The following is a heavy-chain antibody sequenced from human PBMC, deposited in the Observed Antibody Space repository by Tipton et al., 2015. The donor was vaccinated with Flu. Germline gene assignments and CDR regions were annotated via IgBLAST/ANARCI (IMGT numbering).Heavy chain of an antibody. Sequence: GSLRLSCAASGFTFSSYSMNWVRQAPGKGLEWVSSISSSSSYIYYADSVKGRFTISRDNAKNSLYLQMDSLRAEDTAVYYCARDRADDILTGYSDAFDIWGQGTMVTVSS. CDR2: ISSSSSYI. CDR3: ARDRADDILTGYSDAFDI. D-gene: IGHD3-9*01. J-gene: IGHJ3*02. CDR1: GFTFSSYS. V-gene: IGHV3-21*01.